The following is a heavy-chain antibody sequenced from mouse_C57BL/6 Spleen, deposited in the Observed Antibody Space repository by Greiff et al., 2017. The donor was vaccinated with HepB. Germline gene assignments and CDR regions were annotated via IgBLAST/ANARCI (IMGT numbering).Heavy chain of an antibody. CDR3: ARDPDGNYGFAY. D-gene: IGHD2-1*01. Sequence: EVKVEESGGGLVKPGGSLKLSCAASGFTFSSYAMSWVRQTPEKRLEWVATISDGGSYTYYPDNVKGRFTISRDNAKNNLYLQMSHLKSEDTAMYYCARDPDGNYGFAYWGQGTLVTVSA. V-gene: IGHV5-4*01. CDR1: GFTFSSYA. J-gene: IGHJ3*01. CDR2: ISDGGSYT.